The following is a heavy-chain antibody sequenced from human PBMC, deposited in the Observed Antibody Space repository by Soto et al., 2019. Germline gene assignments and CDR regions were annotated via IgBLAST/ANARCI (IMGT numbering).Heavy chain of an antibody. D-gene: IGHD1-7*01. J-gene: IGHJ6*02. Sequence: PSQTLSLTRAISGDSVSSNSAAWNWIRQSPSRGLEWLGRTYYRSKWYNDYAVSVKSRISIDPDTSKNQFSLQLNSVTPEDTAVYYCAREDWNYGLHYYYYYGMDVWGQGTTVTVSS. V-gene: IGHV6-1*01. CDR2: TYYRSKWYN. CDR3: AREDWNYGLHYYYYYGMDV. CDR1: GDSVSSNSAA.